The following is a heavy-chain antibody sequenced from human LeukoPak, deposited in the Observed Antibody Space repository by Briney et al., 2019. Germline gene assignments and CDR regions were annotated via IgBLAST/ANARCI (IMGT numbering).Heavy chain of an antibody. CDR2: IDWDDDK. J-gene: IGHJ4*02. D-gene: IGHD2-21*02. CDR3: ARTPYCGGDCYVDY. CDR1: GFSLSTSGMR. V-gene: IGHV2-70*04. Sequence: SGPALVKPTQTLTLTCSFSGFSLSTSGMRVSWIRQPPGKALEWLPRIDWDDDKFYSTSLKTRLTISKDTSKNQVVLTMTNMDPVDTATYYCARTPYCGGDCYVDYWGQGTLVTVSS.